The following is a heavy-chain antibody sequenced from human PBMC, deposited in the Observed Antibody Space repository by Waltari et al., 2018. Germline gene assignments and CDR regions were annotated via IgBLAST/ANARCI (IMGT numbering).Heavy chain of an antibody. CDR1: GGTFSSYA. J-gene: IGHJ6*02. CDR2: IIPIFGTA. Sequence: QVQLVQSGAEVKKPGSSVKVSCKASGGTFSSYAISWVRQAPGQGLEWMGGIIPIFGTANYAQKFQGRVTITADESTSTAYMELSSLRSEDTAVYYCARDLCNSTSCYYYYGMDVWGQGTTVTVSS. D-gene: IGHD2-2*01. CDR3: ARDLCNSTSCYYYYGMDV. V-gene: IGHV1-69*01.